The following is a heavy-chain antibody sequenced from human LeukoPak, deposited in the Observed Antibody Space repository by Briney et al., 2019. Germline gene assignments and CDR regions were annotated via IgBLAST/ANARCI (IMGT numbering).Heavy chain of an antibody. V-gene: IGHV3-30-3*01. J-gene: IGHJ6*02. CDR1: GFTFSSYA. CDR2: ISYDGGNK. CDR3: AKGGIVGAPEGYYGMDV. D-gene: IGHD1-26*01. Sequence: PGRSLRLSCAASGFTFSSYAMHWVRQAPGKGLEWVAVISYDGGNKYYADSVKGRFTISRDNSKNTLYLQMNSLGAEDTALYYCAKGGIVGAPEGYYGMDVWGQGTTVTVSS.